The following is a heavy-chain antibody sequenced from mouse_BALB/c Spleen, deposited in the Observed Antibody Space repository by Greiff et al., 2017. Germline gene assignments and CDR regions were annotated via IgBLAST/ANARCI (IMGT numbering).Heavy chain of an antibody. D-gene: IGHD2-4*01. CDR1: GFNIKDTY. Sequence: EVQLQQSGAELVKPGASVKLSCTASGFNIKDTYMHWVKQRPEQGLEWIGRIDPANGNTKYDPKFQGKATITADTSSNTAYLQLSSLTSEDTAVYYCARSMITATVYYAMDYWGQGTSVTVSS. J-gene: IGHJ4*01. CDR3: ARSMITATVYYAMDY. CDR2: IDPANGNT. V-gene: IGHV14-3*02.